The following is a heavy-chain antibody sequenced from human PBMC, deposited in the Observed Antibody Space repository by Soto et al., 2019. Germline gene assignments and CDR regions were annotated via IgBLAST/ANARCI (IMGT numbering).Heavy chain of an antibody. CDR2: VYYSGST. CDR3: ARGSDGDSAGFYYYAMDV. Sequence: QVQLQESGPGLVKPSETLSLSCTVSAVSVSSGSYYWSWIRQPPGKGLEWIGFVYYSGSTNYHPSLKSRVSISLDTSKNQFSLRLNSVTAADTAVYYCARGSDGDSAGFYYYAMDVWGQGTTVTVSS. V-gene: IGHV4-61*01. J-gene: IGHJ6*02. CDR1: AVSVSSGSYY. D-gene: IGHD4-17*01.